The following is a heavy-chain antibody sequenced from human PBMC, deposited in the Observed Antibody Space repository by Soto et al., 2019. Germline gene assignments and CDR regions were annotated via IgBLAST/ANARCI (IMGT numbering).Heavy chain of an antibody. Sequence: HGGSLRLSCAASGFTVSSNYMSWVRQAPGKGLEWVSVIYSGGSTYYADSVKGRFTISRDNSKNTLYLQMSSLRAEDTAVYYCARDRGYDSSGYLTAWFDPWGQGTRVTVSS. J-gene: IGHJ5*02. V-gene: IGHV3-66*01. CDR2: IYSGGST. CDR1: GFTVSSNY. D-gene: IGHD3-22*01. CDR3: ARDRGYDSSGYLTAWFDP.